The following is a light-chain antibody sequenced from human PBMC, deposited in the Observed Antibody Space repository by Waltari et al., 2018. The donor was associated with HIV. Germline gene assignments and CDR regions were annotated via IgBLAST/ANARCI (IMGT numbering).Light chain of an antibody. V-gene: IGKV4-1*01. CDR1: QSLLYSANNKNY. CDR2: WAS. J-gene: IGKJ1*01. Sequence: DIVMTQSPDSLAVSRGERATINCKSSQSLLYSANNKNYLAWSQQRPGQPPKLLIYWASARESGVPDRFSGSGSGTDFTLTISSLQADDVAVYYCHQYFSAPWTFGQGTKVEIK. CDR3: HQYFSAPWT.